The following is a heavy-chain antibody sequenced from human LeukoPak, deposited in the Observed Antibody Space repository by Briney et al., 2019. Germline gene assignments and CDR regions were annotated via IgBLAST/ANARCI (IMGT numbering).Heavy chain of an antibody. D-gene: IGHD5-24*01. CDR1: GYTFTSYY. V-gene: IGHV1-46*01. CDR2: TNPSGGST. CDR3: ARIRDGYNDAYDI. J-gene: IGHJ3*02. Sequence: GASVKVSCKASGYTFTSYYMHWVRQAPGQGLEWMGITNPSGGSTSYAQKFQGRVTMTRDTSTSTVYMELSSLRSEDTAIYYCARIRDGYNDAYDIWGQGTVVTVPS.